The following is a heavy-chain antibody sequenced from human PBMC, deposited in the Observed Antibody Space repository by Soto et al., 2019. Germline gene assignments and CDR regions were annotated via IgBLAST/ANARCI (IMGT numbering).Heavy chain of an antibody. CDR2: IGSSFST. J-gene: IGHJ4*02. V-gene: IGHV3-23*01. Sequence: GGSLRLSCAATGFTFNIYVMSWVRQAPGKGLEWVSAIGSSFSTYYADSAKGRFTISRDNSKNTLYLQMISLRAEDTAVYYCVRGDRSSGWNIWGQGTLVTVSS. D-gene: IGHD6-19*01. CDR1: GFTFNIYV. CDR3: VRGDRSSGWNI.